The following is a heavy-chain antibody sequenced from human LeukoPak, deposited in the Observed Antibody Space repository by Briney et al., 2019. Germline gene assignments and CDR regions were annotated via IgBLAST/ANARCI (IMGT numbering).Heavy chain of an antibody. J-gene: IGHJ4*02. CDR3: LTGPFDY. CDR1: EFTFSGSA. CDR2: IRSKANNYAT. Sequence: GGSLRLSCKASEFTFSGSAMHWVRQASGRGLEWLGRIRSKANNYATAYAASVKGRFTISRDDSKNTAYLQMNSPKTEDTAVYYCLTGPFDYWGQGTPVTVSS. V-gene: IGHV3-73*01.